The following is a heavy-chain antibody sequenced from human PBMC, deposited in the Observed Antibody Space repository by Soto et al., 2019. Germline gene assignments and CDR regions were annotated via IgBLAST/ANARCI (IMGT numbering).Heavy chain of an antibody. CDR2: MNPNSGNT. J-gene: IGHJ6*03. CDR3: ARAEYCSGGSCYSNVFSYYYMDV. CDR1: GYTFTSYD. D-gene: IGHD2-15*01. Sequence: ASVKVSCKASGYTFTSYDINWVRQATGQGLEWMGWMNPNSGNTGYAQKFQGRVTMTRNTSISTAYMELSSLRSEDTAVYYCARAEYCSGGSCYSNVFSYYYMDVWGKGTTVTVSS. V-gene: IGHV1-8*01.